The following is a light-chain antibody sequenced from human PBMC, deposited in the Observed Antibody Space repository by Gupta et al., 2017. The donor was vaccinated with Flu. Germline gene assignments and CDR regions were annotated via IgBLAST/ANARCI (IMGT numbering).Light chain of an antibody. Sequence: DIVMTQSQESLAVSLCGRATINCKSSQSVFNSGNNENYLAWYQHKPGQPPKLLIYWASTRHSGVPDRFSGSGSGTDFTLTISSLQAEDVAVYYCQQYHRGPHSVGQGTKLEIK. CDR2: WAS. CDR1: QSVFNSGNNENY. V-gene: IGKV4-1*01. J-gene: IGKJ2*03. CDR3: QQYHRGPHS.